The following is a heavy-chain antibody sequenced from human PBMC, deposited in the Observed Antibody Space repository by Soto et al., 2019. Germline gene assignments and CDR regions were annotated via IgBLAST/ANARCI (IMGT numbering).Heavy chain of an antibody. D-gene: IGHD2-15*01. Sequence: QVQLVQSGAEVKKPGASVKVSCKASGYTFSTYGISWVRQAPGRGLEWMGWIHTYNGDTNYAQNLRGRVTMTMDTVTSPVYRGRGSLRSDDTAVVYCAVDWYCCGGRCVDVFALWGQGTVVTVSS. J-gene: IGHJ3*01. CDR1: GYTFSTYG. CDR2: IHTYNGDT. V-gene: IGHV1-18*01. CDR3: AVDWYCCGGRCVDVFAL.